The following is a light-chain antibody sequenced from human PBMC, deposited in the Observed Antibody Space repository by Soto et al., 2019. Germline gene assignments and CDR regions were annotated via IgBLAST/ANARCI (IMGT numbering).Light chain of an antibody. CDR1: QSVSSY. CDR3: QKYGSSPQT. J-gene: IGKJ1*01. V-gene: IGKV3-20*01. CDR2: GEY. Sequence: EIVLTQSPGTLSLSPGEGFTLSCMASQSVSSYLAWYQQKHGQDTRLIIYGEYSRATGIPDRFSGSGSGTDFTLTISRLEPEDFAVYYCQKYGSSPQTFGQGNKVDIK.